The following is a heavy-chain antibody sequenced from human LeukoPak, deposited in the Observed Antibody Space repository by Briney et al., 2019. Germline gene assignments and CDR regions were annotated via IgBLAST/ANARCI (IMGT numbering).Heavy chain of an antibody. CDR1: GFTFSSFA. V-gene: IGHV3-21*01. Sequence: PGGSLRLSCAASGFTFSSFAMNWVRQAPGKGLEWISSISSSSSHIYYVDSVKGQFTISRDNAKTSLFLQMNSLRAEDTAVYYCAREVNGVDYWGQGTLVTVSS. CDR2: ISSSSSHI. J-gene: IGHJ4*02. D-gene: IGHD3-22*01. CDR3: AREVNGVDY.